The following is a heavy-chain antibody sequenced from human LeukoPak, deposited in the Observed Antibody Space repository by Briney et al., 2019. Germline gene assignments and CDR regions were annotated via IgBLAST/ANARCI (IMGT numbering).Heavy chain of an antibody. CDR2: STGTGYST. Sequence: GSLRLSCAASEFTFSNYAMSWVRQAPGKGLEWVSGSTGTGYSTYYADSVKGRFTISRDNSKNTLYLQMNSLRAEDMAVYYCAREKGNGDYAPFDYWGQGTLVTVSS. D-gene: IGHD4-17*01. J-gene: IGHJ4*02. CDR3: AREKGNGDYAPFDY. CDR1: EFTFSNYA. V-gene: IGHV3-23*01.